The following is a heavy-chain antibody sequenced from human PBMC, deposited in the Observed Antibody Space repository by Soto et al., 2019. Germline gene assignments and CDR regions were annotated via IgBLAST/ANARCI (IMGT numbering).Heavy chain of an antibody. V-gene: IGHV4-61*01. CDR3: AADPVGYCSGGSCFGY. CDR2: IYYGGST. D-gene: IGHD2-15*01. CDR1: GGSVSSGSYY. Sequence: QVQLQESGPGLVKPSETLSLTCTVSGGSVSSGSYYWSWIRQPPGKGLEWIGYIYYGGSTNYNPSFKSRVTIAVDTSKNQFSLKLSSVTAADTAVYYCAADPVGYCSGGSCFGYWGQGTLVTVSS. J-gene: IGHJ4*02.